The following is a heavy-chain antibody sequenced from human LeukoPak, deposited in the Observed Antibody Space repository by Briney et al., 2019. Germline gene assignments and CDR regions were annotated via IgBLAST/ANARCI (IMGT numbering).Heavy chain of an antibody. V-gene: IGHV1-46*01. Sequence: ASVKVSCKASGYNFISYYMHWVRQAPGQGLEWMGIINPSGGSTSYTQKFQDRVTMTRDTSTSTVYMELSSLKSEDTAVYYCAREDVVLVDAVRYYYYGMDVWGQGTTVTVSS. CDR3: AREDVVLVDAVRYYYYGMDV. CDR1: GYNFISYY. D-gene: IGHD2-8*01. J-gene: IGHJ6*02. CDR2: INPSGGST.